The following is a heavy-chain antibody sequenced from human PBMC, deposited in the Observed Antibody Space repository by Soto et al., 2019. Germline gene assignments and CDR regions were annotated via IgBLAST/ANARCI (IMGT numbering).Heavy chain of an antibody. CDR2: ISAYNGNT. V-gene: IGHV1-18*01. Sequence: QVQLVQSGAEVKKPGASVKVSCKASGYTFTSYGISWGRQAPGQGLEWMGWISAYNGNTNYAQKLQGRVTMTTDTSTSTAYVERRSRRSDDRAVYCCARDGWCSSTSGYKDYWGQGTLVPVSS. CDR3: ARDGWCSSTSGYKDY. CDR1: GYTFTSYG. D-gene: IGHD2-2*03. J-gene: IGHJ4*02.